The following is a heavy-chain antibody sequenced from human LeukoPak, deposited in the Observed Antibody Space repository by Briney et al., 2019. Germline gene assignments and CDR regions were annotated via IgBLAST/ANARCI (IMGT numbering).Heavy chain of an antibody. CDR3: PKDGHYHDSSAYPNSFYYYYFMDV. V-gene: IGHV3-23*01. CDR1: GFTFSSHA. Sequence: GGSLRLSCAASGFTFSSHAMNWVRQAPGKGLEWVSGISTTGGRTWYSDSVKGRFIVSRDNSKNTVYLEMNSLRAEDTAVYFCPKDGHYHDSSAYPNSFYYYYFMDVWGKGPTVTVAS. J-gene: IGHJ6*03. D-gene: IGHD3-22*01. CDR2: ISTTGGRT.